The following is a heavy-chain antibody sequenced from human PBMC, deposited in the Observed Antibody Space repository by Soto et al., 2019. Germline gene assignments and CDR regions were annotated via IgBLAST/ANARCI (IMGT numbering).Heavy chain of an antibody. Sequence: GASVKVSCKASGGTFSSYTISWVRQAPGQGLEWMGRIIPILGIANYAQKFQGRVTITADKSTSTAYMELSSLRSEDTAVYYCARDSAQVLRYFVLDYWGQGTLVTVSS. J-gene: IGHJ4*02. CDR3: ARDSAQVLRYFVLDY. CDR2: IIPILGIA. CDR1: GGTFSSYT. V-gene: IGHV1-69*04. D-gene: IGHD3-9*01.